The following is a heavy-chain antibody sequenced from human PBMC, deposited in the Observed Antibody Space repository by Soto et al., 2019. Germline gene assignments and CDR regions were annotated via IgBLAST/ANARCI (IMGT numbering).Heavy chain of an antibody. Sequence: EVQLLESGGGLVQPGGSLRLPCAASGFTFNSYAMNWVRQAPGKGLEWVSSISGGGGGTYYADSVKGRLTISRDNSKNTLYLQMNSLRAEDTALYYCAKGSHYDILTAYHAFDYWGPGTLVTVSS. D-gene: IGHD3-9*01. J-gene: IGHJ4*02. CDR2: ISGGGGGT. V-gene: IGHV3-23*01. CDR3: AKGSHYDILTAYHAFDY. CDR1: GFTFNSYA.